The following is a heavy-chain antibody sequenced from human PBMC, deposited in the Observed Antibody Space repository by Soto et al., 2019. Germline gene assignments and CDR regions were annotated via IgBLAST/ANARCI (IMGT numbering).Heavy chain of an antibody. CDR3: AKDEPGNFDY. CDR2: ISYDGSNK. CDR1: GFTFSSYG. J-gene: IGHJ4*02. V-gene: IGHV3-30*18. D-gene: IGHD1-1*01. Sequence: GGSLRLSCAASGFTFSSYGMHWVRQAPGKGLEWVAVISYDGSNKYYADSVKGRFTISRDNSKNTLYLQMNSLRAEDTAVYYCAKDEPGNFDYWGQGTLVTVSS.